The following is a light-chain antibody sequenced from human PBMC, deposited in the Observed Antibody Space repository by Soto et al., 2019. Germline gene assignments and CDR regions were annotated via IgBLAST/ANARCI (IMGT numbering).Light chain of an antibody. CDR2: AAS. CDR3: QHYHNLPIT. CDR1: QDISNS. J-gene: IGKJ5*01. V-gene: IGKV1-33*01. Sequence: DIQMTQSPSSLSASVGDRVTLTCQASQDISNSLNWYQQKPGKAPKLLIFAASNLEVGVQSRFSGSGSGTHFTLTITSLQPEDIATYFCQHYHNLPITFGQGTRLDFK.